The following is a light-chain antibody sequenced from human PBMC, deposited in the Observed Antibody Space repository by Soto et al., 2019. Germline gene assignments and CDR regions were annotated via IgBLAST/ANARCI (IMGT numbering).Light chain of an antibody. V-gene: IGKV3-20*01. Sequence: ENLLTQSPDTLSLSAGERATLFCRASEIINSGYLAWYQQKPGRAPRLLIYGASKRATGIPDRFSGGESGTDFTLTINSLEPEDSAVYYCQQYGSSPWTFGQGTKVEIK. CDR1: EIINSGY. CDR2: GAS. J-gene: IGKJ1*01. CDR3: QQYGSSPWT.